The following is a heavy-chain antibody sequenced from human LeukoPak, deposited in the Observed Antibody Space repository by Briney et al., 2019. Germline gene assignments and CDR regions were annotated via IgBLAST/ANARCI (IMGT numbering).Heavy chain of an antibody. D-gene: IGHD3-9*01. CDR3: AREGRVLRYFDLDV. J-gene: IGHJ6*04. V-gene: IGHV3-7*01. Sequence: GGSLTLSCPASGFTFSRYWMSWVRQAPAKGLEWVANIKQDGSEKYYVDSVKGRFTIYRDNDKNSLYLQMNSLGAEDTAVYYCAREGRVLRYFDLDVWGKGTTVTISS. CDR2: IKQDGSEK. CDR1: GFTFSRYW.